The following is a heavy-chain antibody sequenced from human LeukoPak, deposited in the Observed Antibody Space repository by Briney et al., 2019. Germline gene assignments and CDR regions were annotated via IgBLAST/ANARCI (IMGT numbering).Heavy chain of an antibody. D-gene: IGHD3-3*01. J-gene: IGHJ6*03. V-gene: IGHV4-39*07. Sequence: SETLSLTCTVSGGSISSSSYYWGWIRQPPGKGLEWIGSIYYSGSTYYNPSLKSRVTISVDTSKNQFSLKLSSVTAADTAVYYCARVVYYDFWSGYPTPTSYYYYYMDVWGKGTTVTVSS. CDR2: IYYSGST. CDR1: GGSISSSSYY. CDR3: ARVVYYDFWSGYPTPTSYYYYYMDV.